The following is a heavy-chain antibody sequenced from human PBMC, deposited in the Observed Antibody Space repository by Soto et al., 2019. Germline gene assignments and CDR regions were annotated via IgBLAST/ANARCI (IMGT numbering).Heavy chain of an antibody. CDR2: ISAYFGTA. CDR1: GYTFTSYY. CDR3: ARDQAYYFYGLDL. Sequence: GASVKVSCKASGYTFTSYYISWVRQAPGQGLEWMGGISAYFGTANYAQKFQGRVTITRDTSANTAYMELSSLRSEDTAVYYCARDQAYYFYGLDLWGQGTTVTVSS. V-gene: IGHV1-18*01. J-gene: IGHJ6*02.